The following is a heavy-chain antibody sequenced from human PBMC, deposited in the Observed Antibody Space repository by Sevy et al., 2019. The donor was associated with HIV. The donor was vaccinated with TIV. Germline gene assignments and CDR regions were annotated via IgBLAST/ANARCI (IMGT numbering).Heavy chain of an antibody. CDR3: ARDSTDSSWDDAFDI. Sequence: ASLKVSCKASGYTFTSYAMHWVRQAPGQRLEWMGWINAGNGNTKYSQKFQGRVTITRDTSASTAYMELSSLRSEDTAVYYCARDSTDSSWDDAFDIWGQGTMVTVSS. J-gene: IGHJ3*02. CDR1: GYTFTSYA. V-gene: IGHV1-3*01. D-gene: IGHD6-13*01. CDR2: INAGNGNT.